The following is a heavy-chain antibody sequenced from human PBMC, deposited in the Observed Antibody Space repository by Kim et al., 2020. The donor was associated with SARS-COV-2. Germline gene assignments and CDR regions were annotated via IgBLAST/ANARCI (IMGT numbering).Heavy chain of an antibody. D-gene: IGHD4-17*01. CDR3: AKAAPMTTVTKHQENWFDP. CDR2: TYYRSKWYN. Sequence: SQTLSLTCAISGDSVSSNSAVWNWIRQSPSRGLEWLGRTYYRSKWYNDYAVSVKSRITINPDTSKNQFSLQLNSVTPEDTAVYYCAKAAPMTTVTKHQENWFDPWGQGTLVTVSS. CDR1: GDSVSSNSAV. V-gene: IGHV6-1*01. J-gene: IGHJ5*02.